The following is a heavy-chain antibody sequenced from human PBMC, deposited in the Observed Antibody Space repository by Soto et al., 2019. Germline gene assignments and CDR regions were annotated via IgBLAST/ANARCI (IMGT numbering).Heavy chain of an antibody. J-gene: IGHJ4*02. CDR2: INHSGST. CDR1: SGSFSGYY. CDR3: ARYCSGGSCYSSDDY. D-gene: IGHD2-15*01. Sequence: QVQLQQWGAGLLKPSETLSLTCAVYSGSFSGYYWSWIRQPPGKGLEWIGEINHSGSTNYNPSLKSRVTISVDTSKNQFSLKLSSVTAADTAVYYCARYCSGGSCYSSDDYWGQGTLVTVSS. V-gene: IGHV4-34*01.